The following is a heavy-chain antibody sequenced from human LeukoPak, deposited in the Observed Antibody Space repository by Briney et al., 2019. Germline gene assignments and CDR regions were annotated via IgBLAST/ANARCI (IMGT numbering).Heavy chain of an antibody. V-gene: IGHV1-2*02. Sequence: ASVKVSCKASGYTFTGYYIHWVRQAPGQGLEWMGWLNPNTGGTDYAQKFQGRVTMTRDTSISTAYMELSRLRSDDTAVYYCASPNGPQLGGMDVWGQGTTVTVSS. J-gene: IGHJ6*02. D-gene: IGHD6-13*01. CDR2: LNPNTGGT. CDR3: ASPNGPQLGGMDV. CDR1: GYTFTGYY.